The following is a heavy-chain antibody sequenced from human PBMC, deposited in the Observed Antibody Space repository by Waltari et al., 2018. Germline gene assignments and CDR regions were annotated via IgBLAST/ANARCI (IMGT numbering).Heavy chain of an antibody. CDR1: GYTFTSYD. D-gene: IGHD3-22*01. CDR2: MNPNSGNT. J-gene: IGHJ4*02. Sequence: QVQLVQSGAEVKKPGASVKVSCRASGYTFTSYDINWVRQATGQGLEWMGWMNPNSGNTDYAQKFQGRVTMTRNTSISTAYMELSSLRSEDTAVYYCARNYYDSSGIDYWGQGTLVTVSS. V-gene: IGHV1-8*01. CDR3: ARNYYDSSGIDY.